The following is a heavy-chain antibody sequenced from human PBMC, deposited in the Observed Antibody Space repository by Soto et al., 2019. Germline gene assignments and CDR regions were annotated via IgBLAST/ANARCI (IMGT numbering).Heavy chain of an antibody. J-gene: IGHJ4*02. Sequence: GGSLRLSCAASGFTFSSYGMHWVRQAPGKGLEWVAVISYDGSNKYYADSVKGRFTISRDNSKNTLYLQMNSLRAEDTAVYYCAKDYDFWSGYYTTLFDYWGQGTLVTVSS. CDR1: GFTFSSYG. V-gene: IGHV3-30*18. CDR2: ISYDGSNK. D-gene: IGHD3-3*01. CDR3: AKDYDFWSGYYTTLFDY.